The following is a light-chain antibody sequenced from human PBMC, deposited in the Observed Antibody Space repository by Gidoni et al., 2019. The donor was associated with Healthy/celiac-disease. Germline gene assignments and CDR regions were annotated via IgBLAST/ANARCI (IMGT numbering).Light chain of an antibody. J-gene: IGKJ4*01. CDR1: QNISSY. CDR2: AAY. Sequence: IHMTQSPSSLSASVGDRVTITRRASQNISSYLNLYQQKPGKAPKLLIYAAYRLQSGVPSRFSGSGSGTDFTITSSSLQPEDFATYCRQHSFAGLTFGGGTKLEIK. V-gene: IGKV1-39*01. CDR3: QHSFAGLT.